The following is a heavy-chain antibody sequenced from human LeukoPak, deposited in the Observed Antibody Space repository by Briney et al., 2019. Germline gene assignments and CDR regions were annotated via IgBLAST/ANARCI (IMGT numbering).Heavy chain of an antibody. CDR3: ATSRTFDY. J-gene: IGHJ4*02. CDR2: IKQDGSEK. V-gene: IGHV3-7*01. Sequence: GGSLRLSCAASGFTFNSYWMNWVCQAPGKGLEWVANIKQDGSEKYYVDSVKGRFTISRDNAENSLYQQMNSLRAEDTAVYYCATSRTFDYWGQGTLVTVSS. D-gene: IGHD1-7*01. CDR1: GFTFNSYW.